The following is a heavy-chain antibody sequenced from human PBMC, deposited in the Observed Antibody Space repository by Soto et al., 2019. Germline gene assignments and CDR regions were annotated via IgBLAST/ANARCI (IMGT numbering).Heavy chain of an antibody. Sequence: QVQLQQSGPGLVKPSQTLSLTCAISGDSVSSNSAAWNWIRQSPSRGLEWLGRTYYRSKWYNDYAVSVKSRITINPDTSKNQFSLQLNSVTPEDTAVYYCASGIAAAEGYYYYGMDVWGQGTTVTVSS. D-gene: IGHD6-13*01. CDR3: ASGIAAAEGYYYYGMDV. CDR1: GDSVSSNSAA. V-gene: IGHV6-1*01. J-gene: IGHJ6*02. CDR2: TYYRSKWYN.